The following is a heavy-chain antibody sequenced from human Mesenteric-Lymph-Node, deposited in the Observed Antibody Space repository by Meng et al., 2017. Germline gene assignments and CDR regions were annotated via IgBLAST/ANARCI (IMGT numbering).Heavy chain of an antibody. CDR3: ARDRGGLGAFDY. CDR1: GGSISSGDYY. Sequence: QVQLKASGPGLVKPSQTLSLTCTVFGGSISSGDYYWSWIRQPPGKGLEWIGYIYYSGSTYYNPSLKSRVTISVDTSKNQFSLKLSSVTAADTAVYYCARDRGGLGAFDYWGQGTLVTVSS. CDR2: IYYSGST. J-gene: IGHJ4*02. V-gene: IGHV4-30-4*01. D-gene: IGHD5-12*01.